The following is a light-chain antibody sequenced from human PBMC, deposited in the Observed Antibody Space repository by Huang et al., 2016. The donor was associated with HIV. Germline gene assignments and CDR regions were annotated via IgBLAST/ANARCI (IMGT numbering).Light chain of an antibody. V-gene: IGKV3-11*01. CDR1: QTVSSY. CDR2: DAS. Sequence: EIVLTLSSATLSLSPGERATLSCRASQTVSSYLACYQQKPGQAPRLLIYDASNRAPGSPARLSGSGSGTDFTLTIRRLEPEDCAVYYCQLRSTWPGDTFGGGTKVEIK. CDR3: QLRSTWPGDT. J-gene: IGKJ4*01.